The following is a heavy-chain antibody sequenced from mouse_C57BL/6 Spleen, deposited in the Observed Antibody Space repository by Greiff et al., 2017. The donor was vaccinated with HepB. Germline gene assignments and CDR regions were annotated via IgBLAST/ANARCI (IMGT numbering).Heavy chain of an antibody. J-gene: IGHJ2*01. CDR3: ARESFITTVVATNYFDY. Sequence: EVKVVESGGDLVKPGGSLKLSCAASGFTFSSYGMSWVRQTPDKRLEWVATISSGGSYTYYPDSVKGRFTISRDNAKNTLYLQMSSLKSEDTAMYYCARESFITTVVATNYFDYWGQGTTLTVSS. CDR2: ISSGGSYT. D-gene: IGHD1-1*01. V-gene: IGHV5-6*01. CDR1: GFTFSSYG.